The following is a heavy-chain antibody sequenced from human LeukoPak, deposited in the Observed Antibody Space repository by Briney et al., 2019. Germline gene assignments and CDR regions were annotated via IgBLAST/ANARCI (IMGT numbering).Heavy chain of an antibody. CDR2: ISGSGGST. D-gene: IGHD6-19*01. Sequence: GGSLRLSCTASGFTFSSYAMSWVRQAPGKGLEWVSAISGSGGSTYYADSVKGRFTISRDNSKNTLYLQMNSLRAEDTAVYYCATGPGIAVAGTSQYAFDIWGQGTMVTVSS. J-gene: IGHJ3*02. V-gene: IGHV3-23*01. CDR1: GFTFSSYA. CDR3: ATGPGIAVAGTSQYAFDI.